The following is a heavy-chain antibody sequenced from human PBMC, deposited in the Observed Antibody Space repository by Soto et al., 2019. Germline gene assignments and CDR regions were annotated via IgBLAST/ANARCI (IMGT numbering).Heavy chain of an antibody. CDR2: IRSKANSYAT. V-gene: IGHV3-73*01. D-gene: IGHD2-21*01. CDR3: TSFVTAEDAFDI. Sequence: GGSLRLSCAASGLTFSGSAMHWVRQASGKGREWVGRIRSKANSYATAYAASVKGRFTISRDDSKNTAYLQMNSLKTEDTAVYYCTSFVTAEDAFDIWGQGTMVTVSS. CDR1: GLTFSGSA. J-gene: IGHJ3*02.